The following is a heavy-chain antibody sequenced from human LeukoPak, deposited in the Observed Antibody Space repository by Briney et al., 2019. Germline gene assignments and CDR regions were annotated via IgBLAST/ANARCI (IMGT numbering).Heavy chain of an antibody. D-gene: IGHD3-10*01. Sequence: SETLSLTCTVSGGSIISSGYYWGWIRQPPGKGLEWIGNIYYSGTTYYNPSLKSRVTISVDTSKNQFSLKLSSVTAADTAVYYCACLGRWLTGRTFDYWGQGTLVTVSS. CDR2: IYYSGTT. CDR1: GGSIISSGYY. V-gene: IGHV4-39*07. J-gene: IGHJ4*02. CDR3: ACLGRWLTGRTFDY.